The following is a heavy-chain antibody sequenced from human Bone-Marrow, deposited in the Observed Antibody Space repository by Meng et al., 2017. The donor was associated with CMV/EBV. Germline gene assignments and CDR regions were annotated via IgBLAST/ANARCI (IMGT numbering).Heavy chain of an antibody. CDR2: ISSSSSYI. V-gene: IGHV3-21*01. D-gene: IGHD4-17*01. CDR1: GFTFSSYS. Sequence: GESLKISCAASGFTFSSYSMNWVRQAPGKGLEWVSSISSSSSYIYYADSVKGRFTISRDNAKNSLYLQMNSLRAEDTAVYYCARDLPVYYYYYGMDVWGQGTTVTVSS. J-gene: IGHJ6*02. CDR3: ARDLPVYYYYYGMDV.